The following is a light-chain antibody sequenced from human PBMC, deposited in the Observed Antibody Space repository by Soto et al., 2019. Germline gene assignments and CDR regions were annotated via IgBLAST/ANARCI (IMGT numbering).Light chain of an antibody. Sequence: QSVLAQPASVSGAPGQSVTISCTGTDSDVGGYNYVSWYQQYPGKAPELMIYDVSDRPSGVSNRFSGSKSGNTASLTISGLQAEDEADYYCSSYTAYRTYVFGTGSKVTV. CDR3: SSYTAYRTYV. J-gene: IGLJ1*01. CDR1: DSDVGGYNY. V-gene: IGLV2-14*01. CDR2: DVS.